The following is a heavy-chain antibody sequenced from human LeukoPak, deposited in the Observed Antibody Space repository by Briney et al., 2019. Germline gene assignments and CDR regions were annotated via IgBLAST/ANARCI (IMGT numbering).Heavy chain of an antibody. V-gene: IGHV1-18*01. Sequence: ASVKVSCKASGYTFTSYGISWVRQAPGQGLEWMGWISAYNGNTNYAQKLQGRVTMTTDTSTSTAYMELGSLRSDDTAVYYCARAPLYSGSYYGAFDYWGQGTLVTVSS. CDR2: ISAYNGNT. D-gene: IGHD1-26*01. J-gene: IGHJ4*02. CDR3: ARAPLYSGSYYGAFDY. CDR1: GYTFTSYG.